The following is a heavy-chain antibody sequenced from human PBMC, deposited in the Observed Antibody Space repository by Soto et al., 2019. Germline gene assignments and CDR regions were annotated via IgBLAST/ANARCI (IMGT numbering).Heavy chain of an antibody. CDR1: GGTFSSYA. CDR2: IIPIFGTA. Sequence: QVQLMQSGAEVKKPGSSVKVSCKASGGTFSSYAISWVRQAPGQGLEWMGGIIPIFGTANYAQKFQGRVTITADESTSTAYMELSSLRSEDTAVYYCARAGGYSGYDTSYYYYGMDVWGQGTTVTVSS. V-gene: IGHV1-69*01. J-gene: IGHJ6*02. D-gene: IGHD5-12*01. CDR3: ARAGGYSGYDTSYYYYGMDV.